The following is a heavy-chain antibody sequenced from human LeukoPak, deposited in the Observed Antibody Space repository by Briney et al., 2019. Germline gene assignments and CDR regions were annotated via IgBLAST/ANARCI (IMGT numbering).Heavy chain of an antibody. CDR3: ARMGGRSGWYLDIDY. CDR2: INAGNGNT. D-gene: IGHD6-19*01. J-gene: IGHJ4*02. CDR1: GYTFINYA. V-gene: IGHV1-3*01. Sequence: ASVKVSCKASGYTFINYAIHWVRQAPGQRLEWMGWINAGNGNTKYSQKFQGRVTITRDTSASTAYMELSSLRSEDTAVYYCARMGGRSGWYLDIDYWGQGTLVTVSS.